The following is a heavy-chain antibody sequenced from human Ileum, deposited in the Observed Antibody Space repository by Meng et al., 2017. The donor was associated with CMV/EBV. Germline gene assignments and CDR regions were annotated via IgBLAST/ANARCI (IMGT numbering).Heavy chain of an antibody. CDR2: INPDNGDT. CDR1: GYGFTPYY. Sequence: CKASGYGFTPYYVHWFRQAPGQGLEWVGYINPDNGDTRYSQKFQDRLSLTRDTSVSTAYLELSRLTSDDTALYFCAIPRGVGATNYWGQGTLVTVSS. D-gene: IGHD1-26*01. V-gene: IGHV1-2*02. CDR3: AIPRGVGATNY. J-gene: IGHJ4*02.